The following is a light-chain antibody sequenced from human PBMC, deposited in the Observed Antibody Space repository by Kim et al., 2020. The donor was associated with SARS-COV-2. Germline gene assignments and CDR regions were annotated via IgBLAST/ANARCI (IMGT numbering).Light chain of an antibody. J-gene: IGKJ2*01. CDR2: ATS. CDR1: QSVGSSF. CDR3: QQYVDSPPGYT. V-gene: IGKV3-20*01. Sequence: GERATRSRRARQSVGSSFLAWYQQKPGQAPRLLIYATSSRAAGIPDRFSGSGSGPDFTLTISRLEPEDFAVYYCQQYVDSPPGYTFGQGTKLEIK.